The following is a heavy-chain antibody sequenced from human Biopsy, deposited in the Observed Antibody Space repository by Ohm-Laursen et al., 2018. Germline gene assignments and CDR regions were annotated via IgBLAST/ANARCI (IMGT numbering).Heavy chain of an antibody. D-gene: IGHD2-8*01. Sequence: SLRLSCAASGFTFSSYGIPWVRQAPGKGLEWVAAIWYDGSNKNYADSVKGRFTISRDNSKNTLYLQMNSLRGEDTAAYYCAKCMTGGSNYYFHHCGQGTLVTVSS. CDR1: GFTFSSYG. CDR3: AKCMTGGSNYYFHH. V-gene: IGHV3-33*06. J-gene: IGHJ4*02. CDR2: IWYDGSNK.